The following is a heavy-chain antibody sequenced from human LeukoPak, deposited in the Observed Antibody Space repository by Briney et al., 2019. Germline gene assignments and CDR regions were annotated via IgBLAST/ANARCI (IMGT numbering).Heavy chain of an antibody. CDR1: GFTFSDYY. V-gene: IGHV3-11*01. CDR3: AKFPYYDFWSGYFFDY. CDR2: ISSSGSTI. Sequence: GGSLRLSCAASGFTFSDYYMSWIRQAPGKGLEWVSYISSSGSTIYYADSVKGRFTISRDNSKNTLYLQMNSLRAEDTAVYYCAKFPYYDFWSGYFFDYWGQGTLVTVSS. D-gene: IGHD3-3*01. J-gene: IGHJ4*02.